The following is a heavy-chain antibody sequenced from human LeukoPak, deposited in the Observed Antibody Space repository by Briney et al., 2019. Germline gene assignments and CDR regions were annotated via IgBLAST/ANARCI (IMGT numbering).Heavy chain of an antibody. V-gene: IGHV1-24*01. Sequence: ASVKVSCKVSGYTLTEFSMHWVRQASGKGLEWMGGFDPEDGETINAQKFQGRVTMTEDTSTDTAHLELSSLRSEDTAVYYCASSVDLVANYYFDHWGQGTLVTVSS. CDR3: ASSVDLVANYYFDH. J-gene: IGHJ4*02. D-gene: IGHD5-12*01. CDR2: FDPEDGET. CDR1: GYTLTEFS.